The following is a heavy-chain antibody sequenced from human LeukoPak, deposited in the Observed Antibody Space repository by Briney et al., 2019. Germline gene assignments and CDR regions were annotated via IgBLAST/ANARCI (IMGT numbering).Heavy chain of an antibody. D-gene: IGHD6-19*01. V-gene: IGHV3-53*01. CDR3: ARVAADSLGWYHFDS. CDR2: ISSAGTT. J-gene: IGHJ4*02. Sequence: GRSLRLSCAASAFSVRSNYMSWVRQAQGKGLEWVSFISSAGTTYYADSVKGRFTISRDNPKNTPYLQMNSLRAEDTAVYYCARVAADSLGWYHFDSWGQGTLVTVSS. CDR1: AFSVRSNY.